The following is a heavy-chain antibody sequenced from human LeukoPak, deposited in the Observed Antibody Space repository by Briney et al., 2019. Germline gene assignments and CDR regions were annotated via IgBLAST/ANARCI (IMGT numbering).Heavy chain of an antibody. V-gene: IGHV1-69*04. CDR2: IIPILGIA. CDR1: GGTFSSYA. CDR3: ARGGTVTTAPIDY. Sequence: GASVKVSCKASGGTFSSYAISWVRQAPGQGLEWMGRIIPILGIANYAQKFQGRVTMTRDTSTSTVDMELSSPTFEDTAVYYCARGGTVTTAPIDYWGQGTLVTVSS. J-gene: IGHJ4*02. D-gene: IGHD4-17*01.